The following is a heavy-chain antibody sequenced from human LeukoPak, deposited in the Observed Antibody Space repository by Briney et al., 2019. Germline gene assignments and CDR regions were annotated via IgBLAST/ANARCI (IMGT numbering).Heavy chain of an antibody. CDR3: ARHGWLYDSGTYYTFDP. Sequence: PGGSLRLSCAASGFTFSTYSMNWVRQAPGKGLEWVSSITSSRIYIYYADSVKGRFTISRDNAKNSLYLQMNSLRAEDTAVYYCARHGWLYDSGTYYTFDPWGQGTLVTVSS. V-gene: IGHV3-21*01. J-gene: IGHJ5*02. D-gene: IGHD3-10*01. CDR1: GFTFSTYS. CDR2: ITSSRIYI.